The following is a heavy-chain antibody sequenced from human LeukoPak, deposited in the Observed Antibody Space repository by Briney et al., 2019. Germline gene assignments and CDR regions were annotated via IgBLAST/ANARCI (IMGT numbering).Heavy chain of an antibody. J-gene: IGHJ6*03. CDR2: ISSSSFKI. Sequence: GGSLRLSCAASEFTFVRYAMNWVRQAPGKGLEWVSYISSSSFKIGYADSVKGRFTISRDNPKNSLYLQMDSLRVEDTAVYYCVRDPSYGSSWYYYMDVWGKGTTVTVSS. CDR3: VRDPSYGSSWYYYMDV. CDR1: EFTFVRYA. D-gene: IGHD6-13*01. V-gene: IGHV3-48*04.